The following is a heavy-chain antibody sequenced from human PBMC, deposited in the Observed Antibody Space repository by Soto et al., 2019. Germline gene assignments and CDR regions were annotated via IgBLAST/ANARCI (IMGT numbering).Heavy chain of an antibody. V-gene: IGHV3-21*01. J-gene: IGHJ1*01. CDR2: ISSSSSYI. Sequence: KGLEWVSSISSSSSYIYYADSVKGRFTISRDNAKNSLYLQMNSLRAEDTAVYYCSRDAPDYSYGDGLWYCGQGTQVLVSS. CDR3: SRDAPDYSYGDGLWY. D-gene: IGHD5-18*01.